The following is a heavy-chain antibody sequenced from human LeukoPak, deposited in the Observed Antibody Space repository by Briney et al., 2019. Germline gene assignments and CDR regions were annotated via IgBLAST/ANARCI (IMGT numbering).Heavy chain of an antibody. J-gene: IGHJ6*02. Sequence: ASVKVSCKASGYTFTGYYMHWVRQAPGQGLEWMGIINPSGGSTSYAQKFQGRVTMTRDTSTSTVYMELSSLRSEDTAVYYCARDILEPFAADLVAAAGLYYYGMDVWGQGTTVTVSS. V-gene: IGHV1-46*01. CDR2: INPSGGST. CDR1: GYTFTGYY. CDR3: ARDILEPFAADLVAAAGLYYYGMDV. D-gene: IGHD6-13*01.